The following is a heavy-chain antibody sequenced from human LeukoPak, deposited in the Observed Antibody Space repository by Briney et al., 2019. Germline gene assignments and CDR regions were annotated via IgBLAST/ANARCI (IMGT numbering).Heavy chain of an antibody. D-gene: IGHD6-13*01. CDR1: GGSISSYY. CDR2: IYYSGST. V-gene: IGHV4-59*12. CDR3: ARDSTSGSSWFFDY. J-gene: IGHJ4*02. Sequence: SETLSLTFTVSGGSISSYYWSWIRQPPGKGLEWIGYIYYSGSTNYNPSLKSRVTISVDTSKNQFSPKLSSVTAADTAVYYCARDSTSGSSWFFDYWGQGTLVTVSS.